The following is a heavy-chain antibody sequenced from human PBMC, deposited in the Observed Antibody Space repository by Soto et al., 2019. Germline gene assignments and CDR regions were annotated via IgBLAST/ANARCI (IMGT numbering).Heavy chain of an antibody. J-gene: IGHJ6*02. CDR1: GYTFTSYG. Sequence: GASVKVSCKASGYTFTSYGISWVRQAPGQGLEWMGWISAYNGNTNYAQKLQGRVTMTTDTSTSTAYMELRSLRSDDTAVYYCARRPGYSSGWYFGVYGMDVWGQGTTVTVSS. CDR2: ISAYNGNT. CDR3: ARRPGYSSGWYFGVYGMDV. D-gene: IGHD6-19*01. V-gene: IGHV1-18*01.